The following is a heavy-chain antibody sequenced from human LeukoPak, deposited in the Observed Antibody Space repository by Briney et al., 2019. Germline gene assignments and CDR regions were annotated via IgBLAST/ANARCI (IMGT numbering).Heavy chain of an antibody. D-gene: IGHD3-3*01. Sequence: SETLSLTCAVYGGSFSGYYWSWIRQPPGKGLEWIGEINHSGSTNYNPSLKSRVTISVDTSKNQFSLKLSSVTAADTALYYCARGLNYGGSGYYFDSWGQGTLVTVSS. CDR3: ARGLNYGGSGYYFDS. J-gene: IGHJ4*02. V-gene: IGHV4-34*01. CDR1: GGSFSGYY. CDR2: INHSGST.